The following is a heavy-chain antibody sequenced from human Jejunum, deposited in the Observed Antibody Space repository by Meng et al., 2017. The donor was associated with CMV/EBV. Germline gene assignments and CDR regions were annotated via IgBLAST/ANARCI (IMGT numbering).Heavy chain of an antibody. J-gene: IGHJ5*02. CDR1: TRGMC. Sequence: TRGMCVTWVRQSPGKALEWLALIDWDDDKYFSTSLRTRLTISRDTSENQVVLTMTNMDPVDTATYYCARVRRNIIVDTESFSFDPWGPGTLVTVSS. CDR2: IDWDDDK. V-gene: IGHV2-70*20. CDR3: ARVRRNIIVDTESFSFDP. D-gene: IGHD2/OR15-2a*01.